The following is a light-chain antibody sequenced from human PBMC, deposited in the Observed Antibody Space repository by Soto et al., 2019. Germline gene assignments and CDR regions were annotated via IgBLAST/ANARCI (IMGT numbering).Light chain of an antibody. Sequence: EIVLTQSPGTLSLSPGETATLSCRASQTIASRYLAWYQHQPGQAPRLLFYRTFARARGIPGRFSGRWSGTGFTLTISRLEREHFAVYYCQQYDTSPTSFGQGTRLDIK. J-gene: IGKJ5*01. CDR3: QQYDTSPTS. CDR2: RTF. CDR1: QTIASRY. V-gene: IGKV3-20*01.